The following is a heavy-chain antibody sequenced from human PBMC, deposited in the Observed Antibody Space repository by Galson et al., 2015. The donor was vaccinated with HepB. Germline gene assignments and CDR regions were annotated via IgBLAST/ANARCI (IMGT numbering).Heavy chain of an antibody. CDR2: ISAYNGNT. V-gene: IGHV1-18*01. D-gene: IGHD2-15*01. J-gene: IGHJ5*02. Sequence: SVKVSCKASGYTFTNYGISWVRQAPGQGLEWMGWISAYNGNTKYAQKLQGRVTMTTDTSTSTAYMEVRSLRSDDTAVYYCARGGCSGGSCPPNWFDPWGQGTLVTVSS. CDR1: GYTFTNYG. CDR3: ARGGCSGGSCPPNWFDP.